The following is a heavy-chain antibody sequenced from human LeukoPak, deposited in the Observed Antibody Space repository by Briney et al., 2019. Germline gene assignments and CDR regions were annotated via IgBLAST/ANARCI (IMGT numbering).Heavy chain of an antibody. V-gene: IGHV4-59*01. CDR1: GGSISSYY. D-gene: IGHD3-10*01. J-gene: IGHJ6*03. CDR2: IYYSGST. CDR3: ARSRITIVRGAPDYYYYMDV. Sequence: SETLSLTCTVSGGSISSYYWSWIRQPPGKGLEWIGYIYYSGSTNYNPSLKSRVTISVDTSKNQFSLKLSSVTAADTAVYYCARSRITIVRGAPDYYYYMDVWGKGTTVTVSS.